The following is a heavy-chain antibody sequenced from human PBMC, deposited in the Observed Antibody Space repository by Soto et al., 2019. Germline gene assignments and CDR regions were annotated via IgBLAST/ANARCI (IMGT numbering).Heavy chain of an antibody. CDR1: GFTFSSYA. CDR2: ITGSGDST. Sequence: PGGSLRLSCAASGFTFSSYAMSWVRQAPGKGLERVSAITGSGDSTYYADSVKGRITVSRDNSKKTLYLQMNSLRAEDTVVYYCAKVFVFTIREGFDYWGLGTLVTVSS. CDR3: AKVFVFTIREGFDY. V-gene: IGHV3-23*01. J-gene: IGHJ4*02. D-gene: IGHD3-3*01.